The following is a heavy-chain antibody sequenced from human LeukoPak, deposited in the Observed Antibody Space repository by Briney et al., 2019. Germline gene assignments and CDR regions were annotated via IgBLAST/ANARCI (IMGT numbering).Heavy chain of an antibody. CDR1: GGSVSTGSHY. J-gene: IGHJ4*02. V-gene: IGHV4-61*01. Sequence: SSETLSLTCTVSGGSVSTGSHYWNWIRQPPGKALEWIGYIYYGGSTNYNPSLKSRVTISLDTSENQFSLKVNSVTAVDTAVYYCAAVDATVVQYYFDNWGQGTLVTVSS. CDR2: IYYGGST. D-gene: IGHD1-1*01. CDR3: AAVDATVVQYYFDN.